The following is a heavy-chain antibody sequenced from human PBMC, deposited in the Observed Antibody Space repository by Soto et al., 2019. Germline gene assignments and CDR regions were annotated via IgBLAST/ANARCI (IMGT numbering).Heavy chain of an antibody. CDR1: GFTFRSSA. J-gene: IGHJ6*04. V-gene: IGHV1-58*02. Sequence: GASVKVSCKASGFTFRSSAMQWVRQARGQRLEWIGWIVVDSGNTNYARKFQERATITRDMSTTTAYMELSSLRSEDTAVYYCVGESAAAGTGPGDVWGKGTTVTVSS. CDR3: VGESAAAGTGPGDV. D-gene: IGHD6-13*01. CDR2: IVVDSGNT.